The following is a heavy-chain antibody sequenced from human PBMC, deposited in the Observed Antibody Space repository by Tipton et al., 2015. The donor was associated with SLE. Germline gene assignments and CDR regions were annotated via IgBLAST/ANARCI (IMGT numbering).Heavy chain of an antibody. D-gene: IGHD3-22*01. CDR1: GGSISSSGYF. Sequence: TLSLTCTVSGGSISSSGYFWGWIRQPPGKGLEWIGNIYYSGSTNYNPSLKSRVTISVDTSKNQFSLKLSSVTAADTAVYYCARDSSGYYWFDPWGQGTLVTVSS. J-gene: IGHJ5*02. CDR3: ARDSSGYYWFDP. V-gene: IGHV4-61*08. CDR2: IYYSGST.